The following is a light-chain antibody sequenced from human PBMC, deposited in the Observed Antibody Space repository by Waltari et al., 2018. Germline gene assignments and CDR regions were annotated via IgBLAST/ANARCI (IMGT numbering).Light chain of an antibody. Sequence: VLTQSPATQSLSPGETATLACRASQSVSIYLAWYQQKPGQAPRLPISDASHRVTGTPARFSGSGSGTDFTLTISSLEPEDFAVYYCQQRSNWPPYTFGQGTKLEI. CDR2: DAS. CDR3: QQRSNWPPYT. V-gene: IGKV3-11*01. CDR1: QSVSIY. J-gene: IGKJ2*01.